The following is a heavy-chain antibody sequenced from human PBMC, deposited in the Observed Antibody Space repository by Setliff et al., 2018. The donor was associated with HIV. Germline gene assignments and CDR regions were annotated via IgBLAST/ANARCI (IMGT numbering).Heavy chain of an antibody. Sequence: ASVKVSCKASGYIFTRSGFNWVRQAPGQGLEWIGWISAYNGNTYSASKFQGRVTMTTDSSTSTAYMELRSLRSNDTAMYYCARSGWTNYVVSPPSAMDVWGQGTTVTVSS. CDR2: ISAYNGNT. CDR3: ARSGWTNYVVSPPSAMDV. J-gene: IGHJ6*02. D-gene: IGHD3-16*01. V-gene: IGHV1-18*01. CDR1: GYIFTRSG.